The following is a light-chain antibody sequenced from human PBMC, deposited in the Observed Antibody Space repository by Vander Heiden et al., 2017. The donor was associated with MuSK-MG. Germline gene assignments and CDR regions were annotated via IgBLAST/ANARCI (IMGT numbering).Light chain of an antibody. J-gene: IGKJ3*01. CDR2: DAS. Sequence: DIQMTQSPSSLSASVGDTVTITCQPSQDISNYLNWYQQKPGKAPKLLIDDASNLETGVPSRFSGSGYGTYFTFTISSLQPEDIATYYCQHRGTFGPGTTVDI. CDR1: QDISNY. V-gene: IGKV1-33*01. CDR3: QHRGT.